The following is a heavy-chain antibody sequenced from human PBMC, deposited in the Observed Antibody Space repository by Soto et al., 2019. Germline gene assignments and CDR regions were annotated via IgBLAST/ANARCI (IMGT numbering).Heavy chain of an antibody. CDR2: ISYDGKEK. D-gene: IGHD6-6*01. V-gene: IGHV3-30*04. Sequence: QVQLVESGGGVVQPGGSLRLSCATSGFLFSGYAMHWVRQTPGKGLEWVAVISYDGKEKYYADSAEGRFTISRESSGVTLYLQMSSLRVEDTGVYYCAGGRGLAARQHHLDHWGQGTLVTVSS. CDR3: AGGRGLAARQHHLDH. J-gene: IGHJ4*02. CDR1: GFLFSGYA.